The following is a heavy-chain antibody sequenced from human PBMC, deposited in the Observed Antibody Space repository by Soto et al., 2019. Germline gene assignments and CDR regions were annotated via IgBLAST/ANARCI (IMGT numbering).Heavy chain of an antibody. CDR2: TYYRSKWYN. J-gene: IGHJ5*02. CDR1: GDSVSSNSAA. V-gene: IGHV6-1*01. Sequence: PSQTLSLTYAISGDSVSSNSAAWNWIRQSPSRGLEWLGRTYYRSKWYNDYAVSVKSRITINPDTSKNQFSLQLNSVTPEDTAVYYCARQSRVVVPAAMWIDWNWFDPWGQGTLVTVSS. D-gene: IGHD2-2*01. CDR3: ARQSRVVVPAAMWIDWNWFDP.